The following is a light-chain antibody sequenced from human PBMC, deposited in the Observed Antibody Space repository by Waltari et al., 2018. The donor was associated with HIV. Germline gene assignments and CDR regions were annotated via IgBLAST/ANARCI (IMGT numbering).Light chain of an antibody. CDR1: WSDIGSYDL. Sequence: QSALTQPASVSGSPGQSITLSCSGTWSDIGSYDLVSWYQHFPGKAPKRILYDVNERPSGVSPRYSGSKSGNTASLVISGLQSEDEADYYCCSYAGSGTFVVFGRGTRLTV. V-gene: IGLV2-23*02. CDR3: CSYAGSGTFVV. J-gene: IGLJ3*02. CDR2: DVN.